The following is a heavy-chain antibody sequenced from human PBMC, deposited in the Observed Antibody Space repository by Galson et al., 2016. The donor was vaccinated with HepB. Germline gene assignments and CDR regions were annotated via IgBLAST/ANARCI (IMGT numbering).Heavy chain of an antibody. V-gene: IGHV4-61*01. CDR2: VHYIGTT. D-gene: IGHD3-22*01. CDR1: GGSVSSGTYY. J-gene: IGHJ2*01. Sequence: SETLSLTCTVSGGSVSSGTYYWSWIRQPPGKGLEWIGYVHYIGTTNYNPSLKSRVTISLDTSKNRFSLKLRSVTAADTAVYYCARDPGYYYDRSGYRRTTHWYFDLWGRGTLVTVSS. CDR3: ARDPGYYYDRSGYRRTTHWYFDL.